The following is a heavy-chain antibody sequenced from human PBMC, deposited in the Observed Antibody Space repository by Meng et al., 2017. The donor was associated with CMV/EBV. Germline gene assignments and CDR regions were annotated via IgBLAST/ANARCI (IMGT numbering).Heavy chain of an antibody. CDR3: AREIPQAWGY. Sequence: LQLVESGGRLVQPGGSLRLSCTASGFTVSSNYMSWVRQAPGKGLEWISIIYGSGNTYYGDSVKGRFTISRDNSKNTLYLQMNSLRAEDTAVYYCAREIPQAWGYWGQGTLVTVSS. CDR1: GFTVSSNY. V-gene: IGHV3-66*01. CDR2: IYGSGNT. D-gene: IGHD2-21*01. J-gene: IGHJ4*02.